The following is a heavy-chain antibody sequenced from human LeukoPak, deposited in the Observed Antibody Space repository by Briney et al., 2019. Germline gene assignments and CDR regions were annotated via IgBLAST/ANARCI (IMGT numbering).Heavy chain of an antibody. CDR3: ARAPYYDSSGYAFDI. V-gene: IGHV3-33*01. CDR2: IWYDGSNK. D-gene: IGHD3-22*01. CDR1: GFTFSSYG. Sequence: GGSLRLSCAASGFTFSSYGMHWVRQAPGKGLEWVAVIWYDGSNKYYADSVKGRFTISRDNSKNTLYLQMNSLRAEDTAVYYCARAPYYDSSGYAFDIWGQGTMVTVSS. J-gene: IGHJ3*02.